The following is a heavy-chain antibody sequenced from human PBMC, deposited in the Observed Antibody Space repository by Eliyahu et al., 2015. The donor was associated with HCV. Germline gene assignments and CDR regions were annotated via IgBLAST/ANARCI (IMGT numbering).Heavy chain of an antibody. CDR3: ARVVGGAGYYYGMDV. V-gene: IGHV1-2*04. D-gene: IGHD3-10*01. CDR1: GXTFTANN. J-gene: IGHJ6*02. CDR2: INPNSGGT. Sequence: QVQLVQSGAEVKKPGASVKVSCKASGXTFTANNSTWVXQAPGQGLEWMGWINPNSGGTNYAQKFQGWVTMTRDTSISTAYMELSRLRSDDTAVYYCARVVGGAGYYYGMDVWGQGTTVTVSS.